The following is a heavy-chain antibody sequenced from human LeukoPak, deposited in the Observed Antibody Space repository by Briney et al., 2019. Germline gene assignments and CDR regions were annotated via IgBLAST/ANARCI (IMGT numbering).Heavy chain of an antibody. D-gene: IGHD3-22*01. CDR2: INHSGST. Sequence: PSETLSLTCAVYGGSFSGYYWSWIRQPPGKGLEWIGEINHSGSTNYNPSLKSRVTISVDTSKNQFSLKLSSVTAADTAVYYCARVDSSGYYYTDDAFDIWGQGTMVTVSS. CDR1: GGSFSGYY. CDR3: ARVDSSGYYYTDDAFDI. J-gene: IGHJ3*02. V-gene: IGHV4-34*01.